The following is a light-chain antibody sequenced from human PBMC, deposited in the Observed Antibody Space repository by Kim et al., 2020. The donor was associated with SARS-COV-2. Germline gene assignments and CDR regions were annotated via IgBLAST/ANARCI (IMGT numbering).Light chain of an antibody. V-gene: IGLV1-51*01. CDR1: TSNIGSNF. Sequence: QSVLPQLPSVSAAPGQKVTISCSGGTSNIGSNFVSWYQQLPNTAPKLLIFDNSQRPSGTSDRFSGSKSGVSATLDITGLQISDEATYYCASWDSGLSALVFGGGTKLTVL. J-gene: IGLJ2*01. CDR2: DNS. CDR3: ASWDSGLSALV.